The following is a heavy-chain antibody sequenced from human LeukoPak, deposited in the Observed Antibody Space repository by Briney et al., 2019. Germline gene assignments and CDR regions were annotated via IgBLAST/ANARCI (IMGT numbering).Heavy chain of an antibody. CDR1: GYTFSGYY. Sequence: ASVKVSCKASGYTFSGYYIHWVRQAPGQGLEWVAWIKPDSGGTNYAQNFKGRVTVAWDTSIRTAYMELSRLRSDDTAIYYCATDIPHGSGSFSYFDYWGQGSLVTVSS. CDR3: ATDIPHGSGSFSYFDY. V-gene: IGHV1-2*02. CDR2: IKPDSGGT. D-gene: IGHD3-10*01. J-gene: IGHJ4*02.